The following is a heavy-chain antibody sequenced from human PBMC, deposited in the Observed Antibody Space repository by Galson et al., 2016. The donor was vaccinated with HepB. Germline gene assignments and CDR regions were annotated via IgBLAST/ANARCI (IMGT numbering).Heavy chain of an antibody. CDR2: MNPNGNKI. D-gene: IGHD3-3*01. J-gene: IGHJ1*01. Sequence: SVKVSCKASGYTFSSYAMHWVRQAPGQGLEWMGVMNPNGNKISYAQKFESRVTMTRDTSTSTVYMELNSLRSEDTAVYYCVREILGVVYWGQGSLVTVSS. CDR1: GYTFSSYA. CDR3: VREILGVVY. V-gene: IGHV1-46*01.